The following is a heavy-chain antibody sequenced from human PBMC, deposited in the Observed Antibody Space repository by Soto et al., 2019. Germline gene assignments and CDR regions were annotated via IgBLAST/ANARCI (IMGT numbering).Heavy chain of an antibody. V-gene: IGHV3-30*18. CDR2: ISYDGSNK. CDR3: AKDQRIVVMVAALDY. Sequence: QVQLGESGGGVVQPGRSLRLSCAASGFTISSYGMHWVRQAPGKGLEWVAVISYDGSNKYYADSVKGRFTISRDNSKNTLYLQMNSLRAEDTAVYYCAKDQRIVVMVAALDYWGQGTLVTVSS. D-gene: IGHD2-15*01. CDR1: GFTISSYG. J-gene: IGHJ4*02.